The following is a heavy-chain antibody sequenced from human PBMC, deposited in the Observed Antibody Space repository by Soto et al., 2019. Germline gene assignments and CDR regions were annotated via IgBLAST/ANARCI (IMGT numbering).Heavy chain of an antibody. CDR3: TTDPPPSGRHYYYYVMDV. Sequence: GGSLRLSCAASGFTFSNAWMNWVSQAPGKGLEWVGRIKSKTDGGTTDYAAPVKGRFTISRDDSKNTLYLQMNSLKTEDTAVYYCTTDPPPSGRHYYYYVMDVWGQGTTVPVS. CDR2: IKSKTDGGTT. V-gene: IGHV3-15*07. CDR1: GFTFSNAW. D-gene: IGHD6-19*01. J-gene: IGHJ6*02.